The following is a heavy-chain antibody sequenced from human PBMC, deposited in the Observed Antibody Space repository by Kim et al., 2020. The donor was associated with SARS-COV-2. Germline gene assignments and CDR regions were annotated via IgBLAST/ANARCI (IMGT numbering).Heavy chain of an antibody. CDR3: ARGEYNYYDSSVNWFDP. V-gene: IGHV5-51*01. CDR2: IYPGDSDT. J-gene: IGHJ5*02. Sequence: GESLKISCKGSGYSFTSYWIGWVRQMPGKGLEWMGIIYPGDSDTRYSPSFQGQVTISADKSISTAYLQWSSLKASDTAMYYCARGEYNYYDSSVNWFDPWGQGTLVTVSS. D-gene: IGHD3-22*01. CDR1: GYSFTSYW.